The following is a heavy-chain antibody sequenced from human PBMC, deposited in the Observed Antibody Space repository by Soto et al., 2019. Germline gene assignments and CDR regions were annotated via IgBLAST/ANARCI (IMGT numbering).Heavy chain of an antibody. D-gene: IGHD3-10*01. CDR3: AKDRRGGSGAYYFDY. V-gene: IGHV3-30*18. J-gene: IGHJ4*02. Sequence: QVQLVESGGGVVQPGRSLRLSCAASGFTFSSYGMHWVRQAPGKGLEWVAVISYDGSNKYYADSVKGRFTISRDNSKNTLYLQMNSLRAEDTAVYYCAKDRRGGSGAYYFDYWGQGTLVTVSS. CDR2: ISYDGSNK. CDR1: GFTFSSYG.